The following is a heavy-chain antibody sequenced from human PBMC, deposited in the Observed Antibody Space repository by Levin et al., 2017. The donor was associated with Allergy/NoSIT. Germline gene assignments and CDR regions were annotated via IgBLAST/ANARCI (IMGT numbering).Heavy chain of an antibody. CDR1: SDSLAKYW. J-gene: IGHJ4*02. CDR2: IYPGDSDT. Sequence: VASVKVSCKTSSDSLAKYWIGWVRQMPGKGLEWMGIIYPGDSDTRYNPSFQALITISADKSISTAYLQWSSLKTSDTATYYCARGSDISGYYFDFWGQGTLVTVSS. D-gene: IGHD3-22*01. V-gene: IGHV5-51*01. CDR3: ARGSDISGYYFDF.